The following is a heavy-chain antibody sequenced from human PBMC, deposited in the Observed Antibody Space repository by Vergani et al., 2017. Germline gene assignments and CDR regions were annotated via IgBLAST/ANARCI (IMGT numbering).Heavy chain of an antibody. D-gene: IGHD5-12*01. CDR1: GGSISNYY. J-gene: IGHJ5*02. CDR3: ARLGYSGYDNSWFDP. V-gene: IGHV4-59*08. Sequence: QVQLQESGPGPVKPSETLSLTCTVSGGSISNYYWSWIRQLPGKGLEWIGYIYYSGSPNYNPSLKSRVTMSVDTSTNQFSLKLSSVTAADTAVYYCARLGYSGYDNSWFDPWGQGTLVTVSS. CDR2: IYYSGSP.